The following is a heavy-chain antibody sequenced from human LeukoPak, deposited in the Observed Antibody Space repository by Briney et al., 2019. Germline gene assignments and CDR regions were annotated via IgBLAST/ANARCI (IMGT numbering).Heavy chain of an antibody. J-gene: IGHJ3*02. Sequence: ASVKVSCKASGYTFTSYYMHWVRQAPGQGLEWMGIINPSGGSTSYAQKFQGRVTMTEDTSTDTAYMELSSLRSEDTAVYYCATEKGVTDAFDIWGQGTMVTVSS. CDR3: ATEKGVTDAFDI. D-gene: IGHD5-18*01. CDR2: INPSGGST. V-gene: IGHV1-46*01. CDR1: GYTFTSYY.